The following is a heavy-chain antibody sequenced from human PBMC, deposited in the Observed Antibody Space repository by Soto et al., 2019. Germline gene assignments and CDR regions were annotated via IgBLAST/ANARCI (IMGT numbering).Heavy chain of an antibody. J-gene: IGHJ6*03. D-gene: IGHD5-12*01. CDR3: ARYSIWWLRASYYYYYMDV. Sequence: PGGSLSLSCPASGLTFSTYGMRLVRQPPGKGLEWVSGINRGGSTTNYADSVKGRFTISRDNAKNTLYLQMNSLRAEDTAVYYCARYSIWWLRASYYYYYMDVWGKGTTVTVSS. CDR1: GLTFSTYG. V-gene: IGHV3-74*01. CDR2: INRGGSTT.